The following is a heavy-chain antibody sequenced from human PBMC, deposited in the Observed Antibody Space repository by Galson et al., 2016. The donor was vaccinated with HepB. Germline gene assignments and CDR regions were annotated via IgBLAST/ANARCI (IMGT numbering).Heavy chain of an antibody. V-gene: IGHV3-48*03. CDR3: ARESYNRFDP. J-gene: IGHJ5*02. CDR2: ITSRSDRI. Sequence: SLRLSCAASGFTFSRYEMTWVRQAPGKGLEWLSYITSRSDRIYYADSAKGRFTISRDNGKNSLLLQMNSLRVEDTAIYYCARESYNRFDPWGQGTLVTVSS. CDR1: GFTFSRYE.